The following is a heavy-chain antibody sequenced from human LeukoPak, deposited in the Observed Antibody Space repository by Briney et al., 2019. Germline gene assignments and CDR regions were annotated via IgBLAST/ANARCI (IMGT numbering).Heavy chain of an antibody. J-gene: IGHJ4*02. Sequence: SETLSLTCSVSGDSISSARNYWGWIRQSPGKGLEWLASIYSSGSTHSNPSLKSRVSISIDTSKDQFSLKLYSVTASDAAIYYCARHLSGTTMAHYFDFWGQGTLVTVSS. CDR3: ARHLSGTTMAHYFDF. CDR1: GDSISSARNY. CDR2: IYSSGST. D-gene: IGHD1-1*01. V-gene: IGHV4-39*01.